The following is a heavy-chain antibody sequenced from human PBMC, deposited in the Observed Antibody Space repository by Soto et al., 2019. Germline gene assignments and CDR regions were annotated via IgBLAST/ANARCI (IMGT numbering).Heavy chain of an antibody. CDR1: GYTFINYG. Sequence: QVQLVQSGGEVKKPGASVKVSCKTSGYTFINYGITWVRQAPGQGLEWMGWISTFNGNTNYAQKFQGRVTMTRDTSTTTAYMELRTLRSHDTAMYYCTTENTGTRPTVALDFWGQGTLVTVSS. J-gene: IGHJ4*02. CDR2: ISTFNGNT. CDR3: TTENTGTRPTVALDF. V-gene: IGHV1-18*04. D-gene: IGHD6-19*01.